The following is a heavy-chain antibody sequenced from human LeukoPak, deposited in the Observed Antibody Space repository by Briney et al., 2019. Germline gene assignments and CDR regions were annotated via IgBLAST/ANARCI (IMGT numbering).Heavy chain of an antibody. CDR2: IIPILGIA. J-gene: IGHJ3*02. CDR1: GGTFSSYA. V-gene: IGHV1-69*04. CDR3: ARDRSGSRNDAFDI. Sequence: VASVKVSCKASGGTFSSYAISWVRQAPGQGLEWMGRIIPILGIANYAQKFQGRVTITADKSTSTAYMELSSLRSEDTAVYYCARDRSGSRNDAFDIWGQGTMVTVSS. D-gene: IGHD3-10*01.